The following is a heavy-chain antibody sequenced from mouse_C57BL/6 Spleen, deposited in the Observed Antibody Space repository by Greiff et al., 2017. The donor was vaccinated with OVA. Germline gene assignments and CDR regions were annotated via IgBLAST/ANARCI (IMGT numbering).Heavy chain of an antibody. D-gene: IGHD3-3*01. V-gene: IGHV1-5*01. CDR2: LYPENGDT. J-gene: IGHJ1*03. CDR3: AREGAGEAVLGFDD. CDR1: GYTFTSYW. Sequence: VQLQQSGTVLVRPGASVKMSCKASGYTFTSYWMHWVKQRPGQGLEWIGALYPENGDTSYNQKFKGKATLTVVTSASTAYMERSSLTSEDSAVYYGAREGAGEAVLGFDDWGKGTTVTVSA.